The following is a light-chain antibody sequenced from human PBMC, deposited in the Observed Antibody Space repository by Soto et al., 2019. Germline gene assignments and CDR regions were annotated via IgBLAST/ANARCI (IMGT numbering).Light chain of an antibody. CDR2: GTS. J-gene: IGKJ4*01. V-gene: IGKV3-15*01. Sequence: EIVMTQSPATLSVSPGERATLFCRASQSVRSNLAWYQQKAGQAPRLLIYGTSTRATGIPARFSGSGSGTDFSLTISSLQYEDFAVYYCQQYNNWPPLTFGGGTKVEIK. CDR1: QSVRSN. CDR3: QQYNNWPPLT.